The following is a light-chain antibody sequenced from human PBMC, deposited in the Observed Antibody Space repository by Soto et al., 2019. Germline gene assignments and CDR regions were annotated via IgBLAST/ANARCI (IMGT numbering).Light chain of an antibody. CDR2: AAS. J-gene: IGKJ1*01. Sequence: DIQMTRSPSSLSASGGDRVTITCRASQSITGYLNWYQQKPGKVPKLLIYAASTLQSGVPSRFSGSGSGTDFTLTLSSLQAEDSATYYCQQSFIAPWTFGQGTKVEIK. V-gene: IGKV1-39*01. CDR1: QSITGY. CDR3: QQSFIAPWT.